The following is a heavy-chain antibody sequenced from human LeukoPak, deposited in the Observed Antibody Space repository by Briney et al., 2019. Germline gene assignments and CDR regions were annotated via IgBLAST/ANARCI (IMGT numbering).Heavy chain of an antibody. D-gene: IGHD6-19*01. Sequence: GGSLRLSCVGAGFTFSDYAMTWVRQAPGKGLRWVSGISGSGDRTYYADSVKGRFTISRDNSKNTLYLQMDSLTADDSAVYYCAKDRIPVAGRQDIWDFWGQGALVT. CDR3: AKDRIPVAGRQDIWDF. CDR2: ISGSGDRT. CDR1: GFTFSDYA. J-gene: IGHJ4*02. V-gene: IGHV3-23*01.